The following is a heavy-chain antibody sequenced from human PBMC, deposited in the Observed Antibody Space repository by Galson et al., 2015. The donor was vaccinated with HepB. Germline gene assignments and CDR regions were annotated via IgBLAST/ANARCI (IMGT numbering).Heavy chain of an antibody. Sequence: SVKVSCEASGYTFTSYGISWVRQAPGQGLEWLGWISAYNGNTNYAQKLQGRVTMTTDTSTSTAYMELRGLRSDDTAVYYCARALGYCSSTSCPPEDYWGQGTLVTVSS. CDR1: GYTFTSYG. D-gene: IGHD2-2*01. V-gene: IGHV1-18*01. J-gene: IGHJ4*02. CDR2: ISAYNGNT. CDR3: ARALGYCSSTSCPPEDY.